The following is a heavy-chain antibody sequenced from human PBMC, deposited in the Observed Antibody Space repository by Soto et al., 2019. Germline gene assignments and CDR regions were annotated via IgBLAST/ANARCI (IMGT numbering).Heavy chain of an antibody. CDR3: AGTTSHHWLYMDV. V-gene: IGHV6-1*01. CDR1: GDSVSGNSAA. CDR2: TYYRSRCYN. D-gene: IGHD1-1*01. Sequence: QVQLQESGPGLVKPSQTFSVTCAISGDSVSGNSAAWNWIRLSPSRGLEWLARTYYRSRCYNDYAVSVRSRITVNADTSKNLFSLQLTSVTLEDTAIYYCAGTTSHHWLYMDVWGRGTTVTVSS. J-gene: IGHJ6*03.